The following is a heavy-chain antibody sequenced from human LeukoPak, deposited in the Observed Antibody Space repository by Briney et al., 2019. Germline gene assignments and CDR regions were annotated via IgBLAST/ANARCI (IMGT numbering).Heavy chain of an antibody. D-gene: IGHD6-6*01. J-gene: IGHJ4*02. Sequence: GGALRLSCSASGFTISIYAMHWVRQAPGKGLEYVSGISSKGVSTYYADSVKGRFTISRDNSKDTMFLQMSSLRAEDTAVYYCVKGGQYSSSSHFDYWGQGTLVTVSS. CDR2: ISSKGVST. CDR3: VKGGQYSSSSHFDY. V-gene: IGHV3-64D*09. CDR1: GFTISIYA.